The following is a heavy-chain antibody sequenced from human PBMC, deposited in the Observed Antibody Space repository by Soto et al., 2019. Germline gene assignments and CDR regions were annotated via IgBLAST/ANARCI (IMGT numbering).Heavy chain of an antibody. D-gene: IGHD1-1*01. V-gene: IGHV3-9*01. J-gene: IGHJ6*02. CDR1: GFDIGNYA. Sequence: EVQLVESGGGLVQPGRSLRLSCAASGFDIGNYAMHWVRQAPGKGLEWVSVINWNSRNIGYADSVKGRFTISKDTAQNALYLQMSSLRPEDTALYYCARNSDNDSPDGMDVWGQGTTVTVSS. CDR2: INWNSRNI. CDR3: ARNSDNDSPDGMDV.